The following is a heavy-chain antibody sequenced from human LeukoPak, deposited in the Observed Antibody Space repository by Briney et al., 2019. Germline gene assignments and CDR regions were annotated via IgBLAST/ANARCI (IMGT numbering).Heavy chain of an antibody. D-gene: IGHD3-10*01. CDR3: AKDSYVSGRPLHTFDV. CDR2: ISGDGAST. CDR1: GFTFSIHA. V-gene: IGHV3-23*01. J-gene: IGHJ3*01. Sequence: GGSLRLSCAASGFTFSIHAMTCVRQAPGKGLEWVSGISGDGASTHYAESVKGQFTISRDNSQNTLFLQMNSLRVEDTAIYYCAKDSYVSGRPLHTFDVWGPGTMFTVSS.